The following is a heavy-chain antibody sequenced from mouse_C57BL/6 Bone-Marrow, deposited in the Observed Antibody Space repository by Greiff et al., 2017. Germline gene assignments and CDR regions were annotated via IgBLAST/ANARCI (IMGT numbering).Heavy chain of an antibody. CDR3: ARSGGYDVGY. Sequence: QVQLQQPGAELVMPGASVKLSCKASGYTFTSYWMHWVKQRPGQGLEWIGEIDPSDSYTNYNQKFKGKSTLTVDKSSSTAYMQLSSLTSEDSAVYYCARSGGYDVGYWGQGTSVTVSS. J-gene: IGHJ4*01. CDR1: GYTFTSYW. D-gene: IGHD2-2*01. CDR2: IDPSDSYT. V-gene: IGHV1-69*01.